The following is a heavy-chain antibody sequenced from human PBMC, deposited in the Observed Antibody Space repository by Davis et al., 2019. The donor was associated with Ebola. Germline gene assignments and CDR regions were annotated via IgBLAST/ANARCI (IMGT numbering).Heavy chain of an antibody. J-gene: IGHJ4*02. V-gene: IGHV3-53*01. D-gene: IGHD6-13*01. CDR2: IYSGGST. Sequence: GESLKISCVASGFSFSTYAMSWVRQAPGKGLEWVSVIYSGGSTYYADSVKGRFTISRDNSKNTLYLQMNSLRAEDTAVYYCAVSSSWSVSIDYWGQGTLVTVSS. CDR1: GFSFSTYA. CDR3: AVSSSWSVSIDY.